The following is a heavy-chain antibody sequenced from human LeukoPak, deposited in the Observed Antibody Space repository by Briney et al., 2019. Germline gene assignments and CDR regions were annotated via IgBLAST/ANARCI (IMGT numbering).Heavy chain of an antibody. CDR2: IFYSGST. Sequence: SETLSLTCTVSGGSISTSNYYWGWIRQPPGKGLEWIGNIFYSGSTYYSPSLRSRVTISLDTSRNQFSLKLNSVTAADTAVYYCARTSMVRGVNYNWLDPWGQGTLVTVSS. D-gene: IGHD3-10*01. V-gene: IGHV4-39*01. CDR3: ARTSMVRGVNYNWLDP. J-gene: IGHJ5*02. CDR1: GGSISTSNYY.